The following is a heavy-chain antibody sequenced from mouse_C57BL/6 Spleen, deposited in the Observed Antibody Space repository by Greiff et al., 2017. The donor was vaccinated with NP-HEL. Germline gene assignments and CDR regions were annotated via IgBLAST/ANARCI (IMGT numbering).Heavy chain of an antibody. V-gene: IGHV1-15*01. Sequence: QVQLKESGAELVRPGASVTLSCKASGYTFTDYEMHWVKQTPVHGLEWIGAIDPETGGTAYNQKFKGKAILTADKSSSTAYMELRSLTSEASAVYYCTRWGRRNDYDPYYYAMDYWGQGTSVTVSS. CDR2: IDPETGGT. D-gene: IGHD2-4*01. CDR1: GYTFTDYE. CDR3: TRWGRRNDYDPYYYAMDY. J-gene: IGHJ4*01.